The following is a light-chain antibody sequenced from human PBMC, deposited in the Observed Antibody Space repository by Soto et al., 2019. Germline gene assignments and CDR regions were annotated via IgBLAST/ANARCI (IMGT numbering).Light chain of an antibody. CDR3: QQYSSSPIT. CDR1: QRINSNY. V-gene: IGKV3-20*01. Sequence: ELVLTQSPGTLSLSPGERATLSCRASQRINSNYLAWYQQKPGQAPRLLISGASSRATDTPDRFSGSGSGTDFTLTIAGLEAADFAVYYCQQYSSSPITFGQGTKVDIK. CDR2: GAS. J-gene: IGKJ1*01.